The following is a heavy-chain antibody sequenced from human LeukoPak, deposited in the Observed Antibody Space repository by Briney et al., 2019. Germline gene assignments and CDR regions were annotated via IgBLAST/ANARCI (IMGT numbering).Heavy chain of an antibody. D-gene: IGHD6-19*01. Sequence: SETLSLTCTVSGGSINSYYWSWVRQPPGKGLEWIGYIYYIGSTNYNPSLKSRVTISVDTSKNQFSLKLSSVTAADTAVYYCARAIGSGGSRYFDYWGQGTLVTVSS. J-gene: IGHJ4*02. CDR1: GGSINSYY. CDR2: IYYIGST. V-gene: IGHV4-59*01. CDR3: ARAIGSGGSRYFDY.